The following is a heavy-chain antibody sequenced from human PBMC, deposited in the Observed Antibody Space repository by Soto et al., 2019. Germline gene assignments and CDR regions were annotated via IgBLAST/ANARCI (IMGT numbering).Heavy chain of an antibody. CDR2: ISGSGAGT. CDR3: AKEALTVAGNNFDS. D-gene: IGHD6-19*01. CDR1: GFTFTTYA. V-gene: IGHV3-23*01. J-gene: IGHJ4*02. Sequence: GGSLRLSCAASGFTFTTYAMGWVRQAPGKGLEWVSSISGSGAGTFYAESVKGRFTISRDNAKKMVYLQMNGLRADDTAVYYCAKEALTVAGNNFDSWGQGTLVTVSS.